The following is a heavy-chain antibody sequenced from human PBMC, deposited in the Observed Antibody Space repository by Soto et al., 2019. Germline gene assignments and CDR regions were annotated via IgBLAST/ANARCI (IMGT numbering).Heavy chain of an antibody. D-gene: IGHD3-22*01. J-gene: IGHJ4*02. CDR2: ISSSSSYT. Sequence: QVQLVESGGGLVKPGGSLRLSCAASGFTFSDYYMSWIRQAPGKGLEWVSYISSSSSYTNYADSVKGRFTISRDNAKNSLYLQMNSLRAEDTAVYYCASGINSGYLDFDYWGQGTLVTVSS. CDR3: ASGINSGYLDFDY. V-gene: IGHV3-11*06. CDR1: GFTFSDYY.